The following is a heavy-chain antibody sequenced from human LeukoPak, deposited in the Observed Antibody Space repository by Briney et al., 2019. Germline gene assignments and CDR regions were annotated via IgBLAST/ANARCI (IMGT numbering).Heavy chain of an antibody. J-gene: IGHJ4*02. Sequence: PSETLSLTCTVSGGSISSYYWSWIRQPAGKGLEWIGRIYTSGSTNYNPSLKSRVTMSVDTSKNQFSLKLSSVTAADTAVYYCARGGRRFQLLSGVYYFDYWGQGTLVTVSS. D-gene: IGHD2-2*01. CDR2: IYTSGST. CDR1: GGSISSYY. V-gene: IGHV4-4*07. CDR3: ARGGRRFQLLSGVYYFDY.